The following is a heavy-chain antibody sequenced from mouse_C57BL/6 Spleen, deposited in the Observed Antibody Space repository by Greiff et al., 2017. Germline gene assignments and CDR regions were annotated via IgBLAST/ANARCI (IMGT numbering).Heavy chain of an antibody. Sequence: VQLKESGPGLVKPSQSLSLTCSVTGYSITSGYYWNWIRQFPGNKLEWMGYISYDGSNNYNPSLKNRISITRDTSKNQFFLKLNSVTTEDTATYYCARGSDSSGYAMDYWGQGTSVTVSS. V-gene: IGHV3-6*01. CDR2: ISYDGSN. CDR1: GYSITSGYY. CDR3: ARGSDSSGYAMDY. D-gene: IGHD3-2*02. J-gene: IGHJ4*01.